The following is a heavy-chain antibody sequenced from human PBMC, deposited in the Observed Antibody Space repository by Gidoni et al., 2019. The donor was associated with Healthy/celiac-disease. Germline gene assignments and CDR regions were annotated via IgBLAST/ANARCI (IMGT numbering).Heavy chain of an antibody. CDR3: AREFPGSVPTPTDYYYYMDV. CDR1: VFTFSSYA. V-gene: IGHV3-30*04. Sequence: QVQLVESGGGVFQPGRSLRLSCAASVFTFSSYAMHWVRQAPGKGLEWVAVISYDGSNKYYADSVKGRFTISRDNSKNTLYLQMNSLRAEDTAVYYCAREFPGSVPTPTDYYYYMDVWGKGTTVTVSS. CDR2: ISYDGSNK. J-gene: IGHJ6*03. D-gene: IGHD6-19*01.